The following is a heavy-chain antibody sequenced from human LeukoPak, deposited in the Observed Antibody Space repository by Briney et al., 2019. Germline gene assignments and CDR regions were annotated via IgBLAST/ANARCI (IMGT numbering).Heavy chain of an antibody. CDR3: AKARLSTGWAYNDY. CDR1: GFTFVNYA. CDR2: VVGAGTTT. J-gene: IGHJ4*02. Sequence: SGGSLRLSCAASGFTFVNYAMSWVRQAPGKGLEWVSAVVGAGTTTFYADSVKGRFTISRDNSKNTVYLQINSLRAGDTAVYYCAKARLSTGWAYNDYWGQGTLVTVSS. D-gene: IGHD6-19*01. V-gene: IGHV3-23*01.